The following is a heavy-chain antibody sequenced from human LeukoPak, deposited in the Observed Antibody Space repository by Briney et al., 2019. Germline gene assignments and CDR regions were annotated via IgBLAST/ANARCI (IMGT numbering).Heavy chain of an antibody. CDR1: GGSISSSSYY. CDR2: IYYNGST. Sequence: SETLSLTCTVSGGSISSSSYYWGWIRQPPGKGLEWIGSIYYNGSTYYNPSLKSRVTISVDTSKKQFSLQLSSVTAADTAVYYCARLAPPYERTKDDAFDIWGQGTMVTVSS. V-gene: IGHV4-39*01. D-gene: IGHD2-21*01. J-gene: IGHJ3*02. CDR3: ARLAPPYERTKDDAFDI.